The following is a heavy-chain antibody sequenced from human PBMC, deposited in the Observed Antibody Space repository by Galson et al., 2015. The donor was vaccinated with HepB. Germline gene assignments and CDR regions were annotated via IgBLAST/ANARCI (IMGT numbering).Heavy chain of an antibody. V-gene: IGHV1-3*01. CDR1: GYTFTSYA. CDR2: INAGNGNT. D-gene: IGHD1-26*01. Sequence: SVKVSCKASGYTFTSYAMHWVRQAPGQRLEWMGWINAGNGNTKYSQKFQGRVTITRDTSASTAYMELSSLRSEDTAVYYCARVLGIVGARGEFDPWGQGTLVTVSS. J-gene: IGHJ5*02. CDR3: ARVLGIVGARGEFDP.